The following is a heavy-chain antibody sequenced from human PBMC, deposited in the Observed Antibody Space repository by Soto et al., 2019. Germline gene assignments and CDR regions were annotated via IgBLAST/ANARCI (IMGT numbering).Heavy chain of an antibody. V-gene: IGHV3-23*01. J-gene: IGHJ5*02. CDR2: ISANGGST. CDR3: ETGSYGSESYYTRAKGNWFDP. D-gene: IGHD3-10*01. CDR1: GFTLSSYA. Sequence: GGSLRLSCASSGFTLSSYAMSWVRQAPGKGLEWVSAISANGGSTYYADSVKGRFTISRDDSKNTLYLQMSSLSAEDTAVYFCETGSYGSESYYTRAKGNWFDPWGQGT.